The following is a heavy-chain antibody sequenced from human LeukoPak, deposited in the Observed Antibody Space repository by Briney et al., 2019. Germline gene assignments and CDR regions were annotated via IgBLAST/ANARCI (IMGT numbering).Heavy chain of an antibody. D-gene: IGHD3-22*01. CDR2: ISSSSSTI. J-gene: IGHJ4*02. V-gene: IGHV3-48*02. Sequence: PGGSLRLSCAASGFTFSSYSMSWVRQAPGKGLEWVSYISSSSSTIYYADSVKGRFTISRDNAKNSLYLQMNSLRDEDTAVYYCARVNRRYYYDRSRSGYSTSSYFDYWGQGTLVTVSS. CDR1: GFTFSSYS. CDR3: ARVNRRYYYDRSRSGYSTSSYFDY.